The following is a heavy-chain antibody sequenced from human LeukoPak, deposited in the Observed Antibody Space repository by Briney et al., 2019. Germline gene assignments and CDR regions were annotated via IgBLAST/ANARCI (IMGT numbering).Heavy chain of an antibody. V-gene: IGHV3-15*01. CDR3: TTAYYYGPDYFDY. J-gene: IGHJ4*02. CDR2: IKSKTDGGTT. D-gene: IGHD3-10*01. CDR1: GFTFSNAW. Sequence: GGSLRLSCAASGFTFSNAWMSWVRQAPGKGLEWVGRIKSKTDGGTTDYAAPVKGRFTIPRDDSKNTLYLQMNSLKTEDTAVYYCTTAYYYGPDYFDYWGQGTLVTVSS.